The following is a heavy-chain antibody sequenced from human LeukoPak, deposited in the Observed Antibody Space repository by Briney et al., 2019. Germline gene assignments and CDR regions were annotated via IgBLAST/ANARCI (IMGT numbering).Heavy chain of an antibody. CDR2: ISSNTGKT. D-gene: IGHD6-13*01. CDR3: AKVAGDRMDY. CDR1: GYTFATYG. V-gene: IGHV1-18*01. Sequence: GASVKVSCKASGYTFATYGFCWVRQAPGHGLEWMGWISSNTGKTDYAQKFQGRVTLTTDTSTSTAYMELRSLSPDDTALYYCAKVAGDRMDYWGQGTLLTVSP. J-gene: IGHJ4*02.